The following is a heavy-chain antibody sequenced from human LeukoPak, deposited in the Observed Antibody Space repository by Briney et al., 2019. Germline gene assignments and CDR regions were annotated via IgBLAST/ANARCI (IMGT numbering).Heavy chain of an antibody. Sequence: GGSLRLSCAASGFTFSNYGMNWVRQAPGKGLEWVSYISSSSSTIHYADSVKGRFTISRDNAKNSLYLQMNSLRDEDTATYYCARDRYSSTWYGDHWGQGTLVTVSS. J-gene: IGHJ4*02. CDR3: ARDRYSSTWYGDH. D-gene: IGHD6-13*01. V-gene: IGHV3-48*02. CDR2: ISSSSSTI. CDR1: GFTFSNYG.